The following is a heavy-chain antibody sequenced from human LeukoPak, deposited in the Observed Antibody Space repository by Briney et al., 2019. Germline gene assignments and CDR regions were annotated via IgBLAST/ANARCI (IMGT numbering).Heavy chain of an antibody. Sequence: HSGGSLRLSCAASGFTFSSYGMHWVRQAPGKGLEWVSAISGSGGSTYYADSVKGRFTISRDNSKNTLYLQMNSLRAEDTAVYYCAKDIFSYGDYPFDYWGQGTLVTVSS. V-gene: IGHV3-23*01. J-gene: IGHJ4*02. D-gene: IGHD4-17*01. CDR3: AKDIFSYGDYPFDY. CDR1: GFTFSSYG. CDR2: ISGSGGST.